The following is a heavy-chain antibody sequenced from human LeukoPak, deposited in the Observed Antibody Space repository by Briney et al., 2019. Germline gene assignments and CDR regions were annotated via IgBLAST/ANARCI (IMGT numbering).Heavy chain of an antibody. D-gene: IGHD3-22*01. CDR2: IYYSGST. CDR3: ARASSGYYYHAFDI. J-gene: IGHJ3*02. Sequence: GSLRLSCAASGFTFSTYSMNWVRQAPGKGLEWIGYIYYSGSTNYNPSLKSRVTISVDTSKNQFSLKLSSVTAADTAVYYCARASSGYYYHAFDIWGQGTMVTVSS. V-gene: IGHV4-59*01. CDR1: GFTFSTYS.